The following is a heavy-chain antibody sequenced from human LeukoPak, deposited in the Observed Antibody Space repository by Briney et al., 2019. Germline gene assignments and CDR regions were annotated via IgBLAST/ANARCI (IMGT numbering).Heavy chain of an antibody. Sequence: PSETLSLTCAVYGGSFSGYYWSWIRQPPGKGLEWIGEINHSGSTNYNPSLKSRVTISVDTSKNQFSLKLSSVTAADTAVYYCARGRGGRAAACTLYWGQGTLVTVSS. D-gene: IGHD6-13*01. J-gene: IGHJ4*02. CDR1: GGSFSGYY. V-gene: IGHV4-34*01. CDR3: ARGRGGRAAACTLY. CDR2: INHSGST.